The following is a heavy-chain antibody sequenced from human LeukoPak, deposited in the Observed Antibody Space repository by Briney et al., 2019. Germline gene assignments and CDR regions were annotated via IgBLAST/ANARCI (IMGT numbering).Heavy chain of an antibody. CDR3: ARGNDLYSSVHFDY. V-gene: IGHV4-39*07. Sequence: KPSETLSLTCTVSGDSVSSSSYFWGWIRQPPGKGLEWIGTIYYSGNTYYNPSLQSRVTISIDTSKNQFSLKLSSVTAADTAVYYCARGNDLYSSVHFDYWGQGTLVTVSS. CDR2: IYYSGNT. D-gene: IGHD6-25*01. CDR1: GDSVSSSSYF. J-gene: IGHJ4*02.